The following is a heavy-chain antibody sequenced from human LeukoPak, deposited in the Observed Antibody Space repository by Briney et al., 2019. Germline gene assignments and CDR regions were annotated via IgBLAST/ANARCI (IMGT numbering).Heavy chain of an antibody. Sequence: GGSLRLSCAASGFTFSNAWMSWVRQAPGKGLEWVGRIKSKTDGGTTDYAAPVKGRFTISRDDSKNTLYLRMNSLKTDDTAVYYCTTDRLSVTTVTTDYWGQGTLVTVSS. V-gene: IGHV3-15*01. J-gene: IGHJ4*02. CDR3: TTDRLSVTTVTTDY. D-gene: IGHD4-17*01. CDR2: IKSKTDGGTT. CDR1: GFTFSNAW.